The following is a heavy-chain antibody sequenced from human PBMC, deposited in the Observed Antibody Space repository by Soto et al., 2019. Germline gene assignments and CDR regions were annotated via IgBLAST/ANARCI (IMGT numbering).Heavy chain of an antibody. V-gene: IGHV1-69*13. CDR3: ARGNHRWLQLWYFDL. J-gene: IGHJ2*01. D-gene: IGHD5-12*01. CDR2: IIPIFGTV. Sequence: SVKVSCKASGGTFSNYAISWVRQAPGQGLEWMGGIIPIFGTVNYAQKFQGRVTITADESTSTAYMEPSSLRSEDTAVYYCARGNHRWLQLWYFDLWGRGTMVTVSS. CDR1: GGTFSNYA.